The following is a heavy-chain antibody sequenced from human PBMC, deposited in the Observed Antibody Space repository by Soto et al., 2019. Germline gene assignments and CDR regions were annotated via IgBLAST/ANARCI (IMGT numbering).Heavy chain of an antibody. D-gene: IGHD2-21*02. CDR1: GGSISSSSDY. CDR3: ARQVRHIVVVTAIHGWFDP. J-gene: IGHJ5*02. CDR2: IYYSGIT. Sequence: TLSLTCTVSGGSISSSSDYWGWIRQPPGKGLEWIASIYYSGITYYNPSLKSRVTMSVDTSKNQFSLKLRSVTAADTAVYYCARQVRHIVVVTAIHGWFDPWGQGTLVTVSS. V-gene: IGHV4-39*01.